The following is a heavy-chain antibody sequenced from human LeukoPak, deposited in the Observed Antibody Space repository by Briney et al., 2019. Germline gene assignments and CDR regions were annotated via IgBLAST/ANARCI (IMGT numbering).Heavy chain of an antibody. CDR3: ARVPLRYSSGWYGFDP. CDR2: INPSGGST. D-gene: IGHD6-19*01. J-gene: IGHJ5*02. CDR1: GYTFTSYY. Sequence: GASVKVSCKASGYTFTSYYMHWVRQAPGQGLEWMGIINPSGGSTSYAQKFQGRVTMTRDMSTSTVYLELSSLRSEDTAVYYCARVPLRYSSGWYGFDPWGQGTLVTVSS. V-gene: IGHV1-46*01.